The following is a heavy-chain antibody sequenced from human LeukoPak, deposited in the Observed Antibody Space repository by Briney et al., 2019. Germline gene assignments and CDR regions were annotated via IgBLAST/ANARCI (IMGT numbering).Heavy chain of an antibody. Sequence: SETLSLTCTVSGGSISSSSYYWGRIRQPPGKGLEWIGSIYYSGSTYYNPSLKSRVTISVDTSKNQFSLKLSSVTAADTAVYYCARIGSNGSGSYSDYWGQGTLVTVSS. CDR3: ARIGSNGSGSYSDY. CDR2: IYYSGST. D-gene: IGHD3-10*01. J-gene: IGHJ4*02. CDR1: GGSISSSSYY. V-gene: IGHV4-39*01.